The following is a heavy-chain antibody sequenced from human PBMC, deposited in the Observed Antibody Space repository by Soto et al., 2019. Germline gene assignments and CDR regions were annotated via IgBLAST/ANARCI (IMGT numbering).Heavy chain of an antibody. CDR1: GGSFSGYY. CDR2: INHSGST. Sequence: PSETLSLTCAVYGGSFSGYYWSWIRQPPGKGLEWIGEINHSGSTNYNPSLKSRVTISVDTSKNQFSLKLSSVTAADTAVYYCARGRLWAFFDYWGQGTLVTVSS. J-gene: IGHJ4*02. V-gene: IGHV4-34*01. D-gene: IGHD5-18*01. CDR3: ARGRLWAFFDY.